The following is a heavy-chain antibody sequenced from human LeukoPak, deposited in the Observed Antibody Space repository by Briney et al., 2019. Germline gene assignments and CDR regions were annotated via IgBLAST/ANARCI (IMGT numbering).Heavy chain of an antibody. CDR1: GYTFTSYY. J-gene: IGHJ5*02. CDR3: AREVYGSGTQGYDWFDP. Sequence: ASVKVSCKASGYTFTSYYMHWVRQAPGQGLEWMGIINPSGGSTTYAQKFQGRLTMTSDTSTSTVYMDLSSLRSEDTAVYYCAREVYGSGTQGYDWFDPWGQGTLVTVSS. D-gene: IGHD3-10*01. CDR2: INPSGGST. V-gene: IGHV1-46*01.